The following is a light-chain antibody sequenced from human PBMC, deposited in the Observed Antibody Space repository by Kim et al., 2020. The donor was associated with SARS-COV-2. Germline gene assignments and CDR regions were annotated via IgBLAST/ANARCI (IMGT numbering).Light chain of an antibody. CDR1: QSISTN. CDR3: QQYNGWPWT. J-gene: IGKJ1*01. Sequence: EIVMTQSPVTLSVSPGERVTLSCRASQSISTNLGWYQQKPGQAPGLLIYGASTRATGIPASFSGSGSGAEFTLTISSLQSEDFAVYSCQQYNGWPWTFGQGTKLEI. V-gene: IGKV3-15*01. CDR2: GAS.